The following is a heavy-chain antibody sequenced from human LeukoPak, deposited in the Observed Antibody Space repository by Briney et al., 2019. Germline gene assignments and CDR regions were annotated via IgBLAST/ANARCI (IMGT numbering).Heavy chain of an antibody. J-gene: IGHJ5*02. CDR3: GRGNTYYYTSGSNNWFDP. CDR2: INHSGST. V-gene: IGHV4-34*01. CDR1: GGSFSGYY. D-gene: IGHD3-10*01. Sequence: ASETLSLTCAVYGGSFSGYYWSWIRQPPGKGLEWIGEINHSGSTNYNPSLKSRVTISVDTSKNQFSLKLSSVTAADTAVYYCGRGNTYYYTSGSNNWFDPWGQGTLVTVSS.